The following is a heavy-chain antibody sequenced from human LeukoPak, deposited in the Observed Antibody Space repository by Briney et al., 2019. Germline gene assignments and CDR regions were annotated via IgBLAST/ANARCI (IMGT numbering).Heavy chain of an antibody. D-gene: IGHD6-19*01. CDR1: GGSISSYY. CDR3: AGLLSVAGPVDY. V-gene: IGHV4-59*01. Sequence: SETLSLTCTVSGGSISSYYWSWIRQPPGKGLEWIGDIYYSGSTNYNPSLKSRVTISVDTSNNQCSLKMSSVTAADTAVYYCAGLLSVAGPVDYWGQGTLVTVSS. CDR2: IYYSGST. J-gene: IGHJ4*02.